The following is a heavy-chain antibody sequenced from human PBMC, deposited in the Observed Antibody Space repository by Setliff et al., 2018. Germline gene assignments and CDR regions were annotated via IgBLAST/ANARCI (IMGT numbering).Heavy chain of an antibody. D-gene: IGHD3-22*01. CDR3: ARDPHYDPTYSLPGHAFDF. CDR1: GYSISNGFY. V-gene: IGHV4-38-2*02. J-gene: IGHJ3*01. Sequence: SETLSLTCAVSGYSISNGFYWGWIRQSPVKGLEWIGSLFDGGSAYYSPSPKGRASISLDASKNQFALKLTSATAADTAVYYCARDPHYDPTYSLPGHAFDFWGQGIMVTVSS. CDR2: LFDGGSA.